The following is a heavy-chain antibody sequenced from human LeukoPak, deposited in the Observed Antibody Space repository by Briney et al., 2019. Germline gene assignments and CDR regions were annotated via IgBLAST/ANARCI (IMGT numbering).Heavy chain of an antibody. CDR3: ARDRGSYYYDSSGGLDY. Sequence: GASVRVSCKASGYTFTTYSISWVRQAPGQGLEWMGWISAYNGNTNYAQKFQARVTMTTDTSTSTAYMELRSLRSDDTAGYYCARDRGSYYYDSSGGLDYWGQGTLVTVSS. J-gene: IGHJ4*02. CDR2: ISAYNGNT. V-gene: IGHV1-18*01. CDR1: GYTFTTYS. D-gene: IGHD3-22*01.